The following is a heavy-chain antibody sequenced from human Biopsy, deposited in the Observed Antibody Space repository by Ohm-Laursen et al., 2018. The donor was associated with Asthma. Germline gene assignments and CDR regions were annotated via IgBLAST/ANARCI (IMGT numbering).Heavy chain of an antibody. CDR3: ARDRGIAAAGTEFDY. V-gene: IGHV3-11*01. D-gene: IGHD6-13*01. J-gene: IGHJ4*02. CDR2: ISSSDSTI. Sequence: GSLRLSCSASGFSFSDYYMSWIRQAPGKGLEWVSYISSSDSTIYYADSVKGRFTISRDNAKNSLYLQMNSLRAEDTAVYYCARDRGIAAAGTEFDYWGQGTLVTVSS. CDR1: GFSFSDYY.